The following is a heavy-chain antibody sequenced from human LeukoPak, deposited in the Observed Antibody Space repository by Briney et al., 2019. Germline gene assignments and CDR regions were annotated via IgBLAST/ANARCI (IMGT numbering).Heavy chain of an antibody. J-gene: IGHJ4*02. V-gene: IGHV3-48*03. Sequence: GGSLRLSCVASGFTFSSYEMNWVRQAPGKGLEWVSYISSSGSTIYYADSVKGRFTISRDNAKNSLYLQMNSLRAEDTAVYYCAREGRYSYGYGDFDYWGQGTLVTVSS. CDR1: GFTFSSYE. CDR3: AREGRYSYGYGDFDY. D-gene: IGHD5-18*01. CDR2: ISSSGSTI.